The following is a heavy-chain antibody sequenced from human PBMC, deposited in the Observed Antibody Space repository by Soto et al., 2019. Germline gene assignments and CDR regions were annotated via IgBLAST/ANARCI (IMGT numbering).Heavy chain of an antibody. CDR3: AREPGYGDYDY. Sequence: QVQLQESGPGLVKPSQTLSLTCTVSGGSISSGDYYWSWIRQPPGKGLEWIGYIYYGGSTYYNPSLKSRVTIAVDPSKNQCSLKLSSVTAADTAVYYCAREPGYGDYDYWGQGTLVTVSS. J-gene: IGHJ4*02. V-gene: IGHV4-30-4*01. D-gene: IGHD4-17*01. CDR1: GGSISSGDYY. CDR2: IYYGGST.